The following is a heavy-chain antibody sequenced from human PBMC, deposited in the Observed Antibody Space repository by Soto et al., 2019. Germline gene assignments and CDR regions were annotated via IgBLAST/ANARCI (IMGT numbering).Heavy chain of an antibody. V-gene: IGHV5-51*01. D-gene: IGHD2-21*01. CDR3: ARAHMVKPTYWYFDL. CDR1: GYSFTSYW. Sequence: GESLKISCKGSGYSFTSYWIGWVRQMPGKGLEWMGIIYSGDSDTRYSPSFQGQVTISADKSISTAYLQWSSLKASDTAMYYCARAHMVKPTYWYFDLWGRGTLVTVSS. J-gene: IGHJ2*01. CDR2: IYSGDSDT.